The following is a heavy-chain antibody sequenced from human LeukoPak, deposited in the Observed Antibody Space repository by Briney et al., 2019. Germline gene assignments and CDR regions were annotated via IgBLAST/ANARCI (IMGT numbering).Heavy chain of an antibody. CDR1: GLTFSSYP. CDR3: AREYYYEELDY. Sequence: GGSLRLSCAASGLTFSSYPMHWVRQAPGKGLEYVSGISSNGDSTYYANSVKGRFTISRDNSKNTLYLQMGSPRAEDMAVYYCAREYYYEELDYWGQGTLVTVSS. J-gene: IGHJ4*02. D-gene: IGHD3-22*01. CDR2: ISSNGDST. V-gene: IGHV3-64*01.